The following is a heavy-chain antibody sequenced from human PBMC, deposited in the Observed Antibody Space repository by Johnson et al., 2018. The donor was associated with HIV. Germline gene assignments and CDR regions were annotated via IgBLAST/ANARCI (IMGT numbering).Heavy chain of an antibody. D-gene: IGHD3-16*01. Sequence: QVQLVESGGGVVQPGRSLRLSCAASGFTFSSYGMHWVRQAPGKGLEWVAVISYDGNNKYYADSVKGRFTISRDNSKNTLYLQMNSLRAEDTAVYYCVGGWDAFDIWGQGTMVTVSS. CDR3: VGGWDAFDI. CDR2: ISYDGNNK. CDR1: GFTFSSYG. J-gene: IGHJ3*02. V-gene: IGHV3-30*03.